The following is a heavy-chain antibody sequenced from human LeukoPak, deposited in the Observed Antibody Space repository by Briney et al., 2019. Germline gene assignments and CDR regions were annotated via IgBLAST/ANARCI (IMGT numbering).Heavy chain of an antibody. Sequence: PGGTLRLACAASGFTFGSYGMSWVRQAPGKGLEWVSTIHPSGTNTHYADSVKGRFTISRDNSKNKLFLLMSTLRADDTAIYYCAKDQQSISYSPWGQGTLVTVSS. CDR2: IHPSGTNT. CDR3: AKDQQSISYSP. CDR1: GFTFGSYG. J-gene: IGHJ5*02. V-gene: IGHV3-23*01. D-gene: IGHD4-11*01.